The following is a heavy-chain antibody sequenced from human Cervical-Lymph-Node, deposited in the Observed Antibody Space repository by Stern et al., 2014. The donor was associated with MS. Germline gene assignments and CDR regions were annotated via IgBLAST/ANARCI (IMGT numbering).Heavy chain of an antibody. J-gene: IGHJ4*02. V-gene: IGHV2-70*04. CDR3: ARASFYVSSGYYLYYFDY. D-gene: IGHD3-22*01. CDR2: IYLDDDK. Sequence: QVTLRESGPALVRPTQTLTLTCTFSGFSLSTARMRVSWIRQPPGKALEWLAHIYLDDDKFYSPSLKTRLTISKDTSKNQVVLTMTNMDPVDTATYYCARASFYVSSGYYLYYFDYWGQGTLVAVSS. CDR1: GFSLSTARMR.